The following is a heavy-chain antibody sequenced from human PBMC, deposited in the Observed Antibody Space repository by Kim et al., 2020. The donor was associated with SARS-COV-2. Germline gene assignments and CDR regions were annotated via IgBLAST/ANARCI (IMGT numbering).Heavy chain of an antibody. CDR3: ARGEGGVRSSWHGY. J-gene: IGHJ4*02. CDR2: INAGNGNT. Sequence: ASVKVSCKASGYTFTSYAMHWVRQAPGQRLEWMGWINAGNGNTKYSQKFQGRVTITRDTSASTAYMELSSLRSEDTAVYYCARGEGGVRSSWHGYWGQGTLVTVSS. V-gene: IGHV1-3*01. D-gene: IGHD6-13*01. CDR1: GYTFTSYA.